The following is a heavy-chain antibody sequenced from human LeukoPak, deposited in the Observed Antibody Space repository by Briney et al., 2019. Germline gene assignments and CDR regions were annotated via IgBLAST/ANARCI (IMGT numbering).Heavy chain of an antibody. J-gene: IGHJ4*02. CDR3: ARDGNDVTDY. D-gene: IGHD1-1*01. V-gene: IGHV1-18*01. CDR1: GYTFTNYG. Sequence: ASVKVSCKASGYTFTNYGISWVRQAPGQGLEWVGWISGHNDNAHYAQKLQGRVTMTRETSTSTVYMELRSLSSDDTAIYYCARDGNDVTDYWGQGTLVTVSS. CDR2: ISGHNDNA.